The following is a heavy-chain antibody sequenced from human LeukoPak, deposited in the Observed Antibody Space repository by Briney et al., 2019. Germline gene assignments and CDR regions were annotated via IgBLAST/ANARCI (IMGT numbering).Heavy chain of an antibody. CDR3: VKRLSITMIVVVEGAFDI. Sequence: GGSLRLSCAASGFTFSSYAMSWVRQAPGKGLEWVSAISGSGGSTYYADSVKGRFTISRDNSKNTLYLQMNSLRAEDTAVYYCVKRLSITMIVVVEGAFDIWGQGTMVTVSS. D-gene: IGHD3-22*01. J-gene: IGHJ3*02. CDR1: GFTFSSYA. CDR2: ISGSGGST. V-gene: IGHV3-23*01.